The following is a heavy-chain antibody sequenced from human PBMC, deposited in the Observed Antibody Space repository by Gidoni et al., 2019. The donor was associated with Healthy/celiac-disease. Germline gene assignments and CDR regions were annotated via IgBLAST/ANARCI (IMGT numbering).Heavy chain of an antibody. V-gene: IGHV1-69*01. Sequence: QVQLVQSGAEVKQPGCSVKVSCKASGGTFSSYAISGVRQAPGQGLEWMGGIIPIFGTANYAQQCQGRAKITAEESTSTAYMQLSILRSEDTAVYYCARERRVGERESWSWSYPFDYWGQGTLVTVSS. CDR1: GGTFSSYA. CDR3: ARERRVGERESWSWSYPFDY. J-gene: IGHJ4*02. D-gene: IGHD1-26*01. CDR2: IIPIFGTA.